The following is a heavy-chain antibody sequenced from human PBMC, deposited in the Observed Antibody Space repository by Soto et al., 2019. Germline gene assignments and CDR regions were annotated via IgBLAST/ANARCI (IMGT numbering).Heavy chain of an antibody. Sequence: EVQLVESGGGLVQPGGSLRLSCAASGFTFSSYWMSWVRQAPGKGLEWVANIKQDGSEKYYVDSVKGRFTISRDNAKNSLYLQMNSLSAEDTAVYYCARDDFWSGYLFDYWGQGTLVTVSS. D-gene: IGHD3-3*01. CDR1: GFTFSSYW. V-gene: IGHV3-7*05. J-gene: IGHJ4*02. CDR2: IKQDGSEK. CDR3: ARDDFWSGYLFDY.